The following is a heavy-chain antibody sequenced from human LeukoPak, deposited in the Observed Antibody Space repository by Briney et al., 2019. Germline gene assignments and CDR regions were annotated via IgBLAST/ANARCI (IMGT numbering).Heavy chain of an antibody. CDR1: GYTLTELS. J-gene: IGHJ4*02. CDR2: FDPEDGET. D-gene: IGHD2-2*01. V-gene: IGHV1-24*01. CDR3: ARDYCSSTSCLFDY. Sequence: ASAKVSCKVSGYTLTELSMHWVRQAPGKGLEWMGGFDPEDGETIYAQKFQGRVTMTEDTSTDTAYMELSSLRSEDTAVYYCARDYCSSTSCLFDYWGREPWSPSPQ.